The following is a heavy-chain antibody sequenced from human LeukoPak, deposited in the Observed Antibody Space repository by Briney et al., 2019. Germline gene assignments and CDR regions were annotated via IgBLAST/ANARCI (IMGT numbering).Heavy chain of an antibody. Sequence: GGSLRLSCAASGFTFSSYWMHWVRQGPGKGLVWVSRINTDESRTNYADSVKGRFTISRDNARNTVYLQMNSLRGEDAAVYYCATFPYYYDSSAYWGQGTLVTVSS. J-gene: IGHJ4*02. CDR3: ATFPYYYDSSAY. V-gene: IGHV3-74*01. D-gene: IGHD3-22*01. CDR1: GFTFSSYW. CDR2: INTDESRT.